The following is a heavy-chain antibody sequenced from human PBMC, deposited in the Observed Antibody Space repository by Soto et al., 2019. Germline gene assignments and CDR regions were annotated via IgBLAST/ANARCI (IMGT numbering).Heavy chain of an antibody. J-gene: IGHJ5*02. CDR2: IYWDDDK. CDR1: GFSLSTSGVG. CDR3: AHRRFLLERPHRYSPNCFDP. Sequence: GPTLVNPTQTLLLTCTFSGFSLSTSGVGVGWIRQPPGKALEWLALIYWDDDKRYSPSLKSRLTITKDTSKNQVVLTMTNMDPGDTATYYCAHRRFLLERPHRYSPNCFDPWGQGTLVT. D-gene: IGHD1-1*01. V-gene: IGHV2-5*02.